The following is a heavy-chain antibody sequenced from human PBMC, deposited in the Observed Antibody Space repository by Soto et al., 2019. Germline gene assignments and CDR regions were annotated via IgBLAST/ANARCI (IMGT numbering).Heavy chain of an antibody. CDR2: IYWDDDK. Sequence: QITLKESGPTLVKPTQTLTLTCTFSGFSLSTSRVGVGWIRQPPGKALEWLALIYWDDDKRYSPSLKTRLTITKDTSKNQVVLTMTNMDPVDKATYYCAHYRIFGDYMYYFDSWGQGTLVTVSS. CDR1: GFSLSTSRVG. D-gene: IGHD4-17*01. J-gene: IGHJ4*02. V-gene: IGHV2-5*02. CDR3: AHYRIFGDYMYYFDS.